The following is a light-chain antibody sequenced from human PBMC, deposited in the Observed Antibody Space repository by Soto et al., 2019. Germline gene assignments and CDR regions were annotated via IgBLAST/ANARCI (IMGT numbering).Light chain of an antibody. J-gene: IGKJ4*01. V-gene: IGKV3-15*01. CDR1: QSVTIY. CDR2: SAS. Sequence: EIVMTQSPATLSVSPGERATLSCRASQSVTIYLAWYQQKPDQAPRLLIYSASTRATGIPARFSGSGSGTEFTLTISSLQSEDFAVYYCQQYNNWPLTFGGGTKVDIK. CDR3: QQYNNWPLT.